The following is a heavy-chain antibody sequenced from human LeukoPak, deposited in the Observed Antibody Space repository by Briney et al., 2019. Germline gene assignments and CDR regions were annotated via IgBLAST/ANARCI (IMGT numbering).Heavy chain of an antibody. Sequence: GGSLRLSCAASEFTFSSHAMSWVRQAPGKGLEWVSTVSGDGAGTYSADSVKGRFTISRDNSKNTLYLQMNGLRAEDTAIYYCANIWLAVAATPYFDFWGQGTLVTVSS. CDR3: ANIWLAVAATPYFDF. D-gene: IGHD2-15*01. CDR2: VSGDGAGT. CDR1: EFTFSSHA. V-gene: IGHV3-23*01. J-gene: IGHJ4*02.